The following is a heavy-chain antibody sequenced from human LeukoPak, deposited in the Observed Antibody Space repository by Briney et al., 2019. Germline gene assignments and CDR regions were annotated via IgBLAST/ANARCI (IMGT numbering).Heavy chain of an antibody. D-gene: IGHD3-22*01. CDR2: ISGSGGST. CDR1: GFTFSSYS. Sequence: PGGSLRLSCAASGFTFSSYSMNWVRQAPGKGLEWVSVISGSGGSTSYADSVKGRFTISRDNSKNTLYLQMNSLRVEDTAVYYCAKDSMRYYDSSGYYSDYWGQGTLVTVSS. CDR3: AKDSMRYYDSSGYYSDY. J-gene: IGHJ4*02. V-gene: IGHV3-23*01.